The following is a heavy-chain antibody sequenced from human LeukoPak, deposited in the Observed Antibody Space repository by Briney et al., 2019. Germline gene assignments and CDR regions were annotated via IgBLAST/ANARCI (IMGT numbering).Heavy chain of an antibody. CDR2: IRYDGSNK. V-gene: IGHV3-30*02. CDR3: AKTRYYGGNSGLDY. D-gene: IGHD4-23*01. Sequence: GGSLRLSCAASGFTFSSYGMHWVRQAPGKGLEWVAFIRYDGSNKYYADSVKGRFTISRDNSKDTLYLQMNSLRAEDTAVYYCAKTRYYGGNSGLDYWGQGTLVTVSS. J-gene: IGHJ4*02. CDR1: GFTFSSYG.